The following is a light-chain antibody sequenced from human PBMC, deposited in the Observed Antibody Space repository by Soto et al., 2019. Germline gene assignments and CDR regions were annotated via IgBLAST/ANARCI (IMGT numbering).Light chain of an antibody. J-gene: IGLJ2*01. V-gene: IGLV6-57*03. CDR2: EDN. CDR1: SGNIASNY. CDR3: QSYDSASQV. Sequence: QSVSESPGKTVTISCTRSSGNIASNYVQWFQQRPGSAPSTIIYEDNQRPSGVPDRFSGSIDSSSNSASLTISGLKTEDEADYYCQSYDSASQVFGGGTKVTVL.